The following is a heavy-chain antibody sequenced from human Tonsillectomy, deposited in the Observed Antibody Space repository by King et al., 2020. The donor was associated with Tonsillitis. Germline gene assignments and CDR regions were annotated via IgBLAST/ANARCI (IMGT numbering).Heavy chain of an antibody. CDR2: IKQDGSEK. J-gene: IGHJ4*02. Sequence: VQLVESGGGLVQPGGSLRLSCAASGFTFSSYWMSWVRQAPGKGLEWVANIKQDGSEKYYVDSVKGRFTISRDNAKNSLYLQINSLRAEDTAVYYCARAPSSSSWSSYYFDYWGQGTLVTVSS. CDR3: ARAPSSSSWSSYYFDY. V-gene: IGHV3-7*01. CDR1: GFTFSSYW. D-gene: IGHD6-6*01.